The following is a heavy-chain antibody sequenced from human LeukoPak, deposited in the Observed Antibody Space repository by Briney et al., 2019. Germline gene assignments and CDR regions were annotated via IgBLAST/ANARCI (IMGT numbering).Heavy chain of an antibody. Sequence: ASVKVSCKASGYTFTGYYMHWVRQAPGQGLEWMGIINPSGGSTSYAQKFQGRVTMTRDMSTSTVYMELSSLRSEDTAVYYCARGAAYDSSGYYSLGYWGQGTLVTVSS. CDR2: INPSGGST. D-gene: IGHD3-22*01. CDR3: ARGAAYDSSGYYSLGY. V-gene: IGHV1-46*01. J-gene: IGHJ4*02. CDR1: GYTFTGYY.